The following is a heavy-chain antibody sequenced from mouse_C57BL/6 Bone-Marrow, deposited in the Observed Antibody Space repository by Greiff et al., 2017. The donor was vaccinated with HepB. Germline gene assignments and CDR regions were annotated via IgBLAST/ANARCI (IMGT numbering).Heavy chain of an antibody. V-gene: IGHV7-1*01. CDR1: GFTFSDFY. CDR2: SRNKANDYTT. CDR3: ARDAPTTVVSYWYFDV. D-gene: IGHD1-1*01. Sequence: EVKLVESGGGLVQSGRSLRLSCATSGFTFSDFYMEWVRQAPGKGLEWIAASRNKANDYTTEYSASVKGRFIVSRDTSQSILYLQMNALRAEDTAIYYCARDAPTTVVSYWYFDVWGTGTTVTVSS. J-gene: IGHJ1*03.